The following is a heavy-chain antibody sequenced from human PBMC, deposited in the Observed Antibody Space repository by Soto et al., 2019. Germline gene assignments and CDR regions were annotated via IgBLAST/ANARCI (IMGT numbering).Heavy chain of an antibody. CDR1: GFTFISYS. CDR2: ISSSSSYI. Sequence: PGGSLRLSCAASGFTFISYSMNWVLQAPGKGLEWVSSISSSSSYIYYADSVKGRFTISRDNAKNSLYLQMNSLRAEDTAVYYCARDDYYDSSGYLAPPDYWGQGTLVTVSS. D-gene: IGHD3-22*01. CDR3: ARDDYYDSSGYLAPPDY. J-gene: IGHJ4*02. V-gene: IGHV3-21*01.